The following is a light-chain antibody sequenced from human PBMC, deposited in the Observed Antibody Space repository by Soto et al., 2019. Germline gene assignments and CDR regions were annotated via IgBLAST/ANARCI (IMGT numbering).Light chain of an antibody. V-gene: IGLV2-8*01. CDR1: FNDVGGYNY. CDR2: EVY. Sequence: QSALTQPPSASGSPGQSVTISCTGTFNDVGGYNYVSWYQQHPGKAPKVIIYEVYKRPSGVPERFSGSKSGKTASLTVSGLQADDEADYYCSSYVGNNNVVFGGGTKLTVL. J-gene: IGLJ3*02. CDR3: SSYVGNNNVV.